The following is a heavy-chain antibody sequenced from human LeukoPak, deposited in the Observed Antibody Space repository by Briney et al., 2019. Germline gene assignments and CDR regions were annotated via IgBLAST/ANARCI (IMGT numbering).Heavy chain of an antibody. CDR2: INSDGRTT. CDR3: TCHRTAVSTIGAFDI. D-gene: IGHD5/OR15-5a*01. V-gene: IGHV3-74*03. CDR1: GLTLSNYW. J-gene: IGHJ3*02. Sequence: GGSLRLSCAASGLTLSNYWMHWVRQVPGKGLVWDSRINSDGRTTTYADSVKGRFTISRDNAKNTLYLQMNSLSAEDTAVYYCTCHRTAVSTIGAFDIWGQGTMVTVSS.